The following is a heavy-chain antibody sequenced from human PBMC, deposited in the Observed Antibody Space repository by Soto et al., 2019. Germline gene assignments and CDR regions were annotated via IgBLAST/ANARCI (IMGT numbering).Heavy chain of an antibody. Sequence: QVQLVQSGAEVKKPGSSVKVSCKASGGTFSSYAISWVRQAPGQGLEWMGGIIPIFGTANYAQKFQGRVTITADKTTSKEYRELSSLESENTAMYDCAIKCLKSDHSSSAGNNYYYYGMDVWGQGTTVTVSS. V-gene: IGHV1-69*06. CDR1: GGTFSSYA. CDR3: AIKCLKSDHSSSAGNNYYYYGMDV. CDR2: IIPIFGTA. D-gene: IGHD6-6*01. J-gene: IGHJ6*02.